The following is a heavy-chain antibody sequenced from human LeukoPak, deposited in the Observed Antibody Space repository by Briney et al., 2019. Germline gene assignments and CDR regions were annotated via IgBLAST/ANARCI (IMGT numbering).Heavy chain of an antibody. Sequence: ASVKVSCKASGYTFTGHYMHWVRQVPGQGLEWMGWINPNSGGTNYAQKFQGRVTMTRDTSISTAYMELSRLGCDDTAVYYCARDMVVTPDYWGQGTLVTVSS. CDR3: ARDMVVTPDY. D-gene: IGHD4-23*01. CDR2: INPNSGGT. CDR1: GYTFTGHY. V-gene: IGHV1-2*02. J-gene: IGHJ4*02.